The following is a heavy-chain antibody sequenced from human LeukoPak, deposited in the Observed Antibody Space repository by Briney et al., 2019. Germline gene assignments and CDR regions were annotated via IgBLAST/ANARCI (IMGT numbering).Heavy chain of an antibody. CDR1: GFTFSGSA. J-gene: IGHJ6*03. V-gene: IGHV3-48*03. Sequence: GGSLRLSCAASGFTFSGSAMRWVRQAPGKGLEWVSYISSSGSTIYYADSVKGRFTISRDNAKDSLYLQMNSLRAEDTAVYYCARVRSAYYGSGCYMDVWGKGTTVTISS. CDR2: ISSSGSTI. CDR3: ARVRSAYYGSGCYMDV. D-gene: IGHD3-10*01.